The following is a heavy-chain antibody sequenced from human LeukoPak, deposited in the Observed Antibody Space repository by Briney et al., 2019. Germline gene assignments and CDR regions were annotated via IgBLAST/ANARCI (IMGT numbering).Heavy chain of an antibody. J-gene: IGHJ3*02. D-gene: IGHD3-16*02. CDR3: ARRYSGHDAFDI. V-gene: IGHV5-51*01. CDR2: IFPGDSDS. CDR1: GYKFTNYW. Sequence: GESLKISCKGSGYKFTNYWIGWVRQMPGKGLEWMAIIFPGDSDSRYSPSFRDQVTISANKSTTTAYLQWSSLKAPDSAMYYCARRYSGHDAFDIWGQGTMVTVSS.